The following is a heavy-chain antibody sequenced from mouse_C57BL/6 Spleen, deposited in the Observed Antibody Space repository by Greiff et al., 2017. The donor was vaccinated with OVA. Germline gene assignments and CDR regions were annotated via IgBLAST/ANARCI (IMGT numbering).Heavy chain of an antibody. CDR2: IRNKANGYTT. Sequence: DVHLVESGGGLVQPGGSLSLSCAASGFTFTDYYMSWVRQPPGKALEWLGFIRNKANGYTTEYSASVKGRFTISRDNSQSILYLQMNALRAEDSATYYCARSLLLLRIDYWGQGTSVTVSS. CDR3: ARSLLLLRIDY. D-gene: IGHD1-1*01. CDR1: GFTFTDYY. J-gene: IGHJ4*01. V-gene: IGHV7-3*01.